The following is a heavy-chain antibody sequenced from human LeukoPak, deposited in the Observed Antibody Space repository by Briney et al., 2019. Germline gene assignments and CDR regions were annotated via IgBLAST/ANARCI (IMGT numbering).Heavy chain of an antibody. D-gene: IGHD5-24*01. CDR3: AREDGYNEEFDY. Sequence: SETLSLTCTVSGGSVSSGSYYWSWIRQPPGKGLDWIGYIYYSGSTNYNPSLKSRVTISVDTSKNQFSLKLSSVTAADTAVYYCAREDGYNEEFDYWGQGTLVTVST. J-gene: IGHJ4*02. V-gene: IGHV4-61*01. CDR2: IYYSGST. CDR1: GGSVSSGSYY.